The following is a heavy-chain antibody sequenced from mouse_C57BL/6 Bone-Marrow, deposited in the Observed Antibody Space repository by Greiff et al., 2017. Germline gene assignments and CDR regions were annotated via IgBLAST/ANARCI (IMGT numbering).Heavy chain of an antibody. CDR3: ARQDYSNFNYFDY. CDR2: ISSGGSYT. J-gene: IGHJ2*01. Sequence: EVPGVESGGDLLKPGGSLKLSCASSGFTFSSYGMSLVRQTPDKRLEWVATISSGGSYTYYPDSVQGRFTISRDNAKNTLYLQKSSLKSEDTAMYYCARQDYSNFNYFDYWGQGTTLTVSS. CDR1: GFTFSSYG. D-gene: IGHD2-5*01. V-gene: IGHV5-6*01.